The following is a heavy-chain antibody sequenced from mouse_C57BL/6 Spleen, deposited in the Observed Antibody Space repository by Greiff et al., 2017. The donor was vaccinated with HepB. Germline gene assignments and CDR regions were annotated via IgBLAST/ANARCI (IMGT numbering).Heavy chain of an antibody. Sequence: QVQLQQSGAELAKPGASVKLSCKASGYTFTSYWMHWVKQRPGQGLEWIGYINPSSGYTKYNQKFKDKATLTADKSSSTAYMQLSSLTSEDSAVYYCARCTMVTDGDFDVWGTGTTVTVSS. CDR3: ARCTMVTDGDFDV. CDR2: INPSSGYT. D-gene: IGHD2-2*01. J-gene: IGHJ1*03. V-gene: IGHV1-7*01. CDR1: GYTFTSYW.